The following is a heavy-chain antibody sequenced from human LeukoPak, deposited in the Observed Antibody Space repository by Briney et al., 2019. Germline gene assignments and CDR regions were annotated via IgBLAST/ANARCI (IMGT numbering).Heavy chain of an antibody. Sequence: GGSLRLSCSASGFTFSDYAMHWVRQAPGKGLEYVSTISIDGGSKYYADSVKGRFTISRDNSKNTLSLQMSSLRVEDTAIYYCVKDQEYSYDYWGQGTLGTVSS. V-gene: IGHV3-64D*08. J-gene: IGHJ4*02. CDR3: VKDQEYSYDY. D-gene: IGHD5-18*01. CDR2: ISIDGGSK. CDR1: GFTFSDYA.